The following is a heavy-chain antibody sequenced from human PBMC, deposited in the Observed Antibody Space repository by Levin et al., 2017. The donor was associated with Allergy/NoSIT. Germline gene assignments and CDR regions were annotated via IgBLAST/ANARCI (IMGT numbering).Heavy chain of an antibody. Sequence: GGSLRLSCAASGFTFSSYWMSWVRQAPGKGLEWVANIKQDGSEKYYVDSVKGRFTISRDNAKNSLYLQMNSLRAEDTAVYYCARLRIAVAGTFGYFDYWGQGTLVTVSS. CDR3: ARLRIAVAGTFGYFDY. J-gene: IGHJ4*02. CDR2: IKQDGSEK. D-gene: IGHD6-19*01. V-gene: IGHV3-7*01. CDR1: GFTFSSYW.